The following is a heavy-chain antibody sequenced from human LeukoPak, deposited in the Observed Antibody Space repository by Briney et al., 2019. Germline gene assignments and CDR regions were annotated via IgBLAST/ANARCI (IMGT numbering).Heavy chain of an antibody. CDR1: GYTFTSYA. V-gene: IGHV7-4-1*02. CDR3: AVNSPRGPIVI. CDR2: INTNTGNP. Sequence: GASVTVFCKASGYTFTSYAMNWVRQAPGQGLEWMGWINTNTGNPTYAQGFTGRFVFSLDTSVSTAYLQISSLKAEDTAVYYCAVNSPRGPIVIWGQGTMVTVSS. J-gene: IGHJ3*02.